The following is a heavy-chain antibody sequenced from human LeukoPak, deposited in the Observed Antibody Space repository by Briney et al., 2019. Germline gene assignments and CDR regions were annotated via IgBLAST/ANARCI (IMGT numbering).Heavy chain of an antibody. J-gene: IGHJ3*02. CDR1: GGSISSGGYY. D-gene: IGHD2-21*02. Sequence: PSQTLSLTCTVSGGSISSGGYYWNWIRQHPGKGLEWLGYIYYSGSTYYNPSLKSRVTISVDTSRNQFSLKLSSVTAADTAVYYCARSRLSYWGGDCYPEMVAFDIWGQGTMVTVSS. CDR3: ARSRLSYWGGDCYPEMVAFDI. V-gene: IGHV4-31*03. CDR2: IYYSGST.